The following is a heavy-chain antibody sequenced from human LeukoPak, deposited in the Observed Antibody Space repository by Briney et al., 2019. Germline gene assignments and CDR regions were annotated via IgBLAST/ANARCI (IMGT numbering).Heavy chain of an antibody. V-gene: IGHV3-23*01. CDR3: AKTIFGVVTTDAFDI. D-gene: IGHD3-3*01. Sequence: GGSLRLSCAASGFTFVNYGMSWVRQAPGKGLEWVSAIVGSGGNPYSDESTYYADSVKGRFTISRDNSKNTLYLQMNSLRAEDTAVYYCAKTIFGVVTTDAFDIWGQGTMVTVSS. J-gene: IGHJ3*02. CDR2: IVGSGGNPYSDEST. CDR1: GFTFVNYG.